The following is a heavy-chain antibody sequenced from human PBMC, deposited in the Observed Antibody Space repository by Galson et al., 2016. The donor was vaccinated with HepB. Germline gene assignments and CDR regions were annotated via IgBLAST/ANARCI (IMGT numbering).Heavy chain of an antibody. Sequence: PALVKPTQTLTLICTFSGFSLSTSGMCVSWVRQPPGKALEWLAHIDWDDDKYYSKSLETRRTVSKDTSKNQVVLTMTNMDPVDTATYYCARTEYSSTWHRAFDRWGQGTVVTVSS. V-gene: IGHV2-70*20. J-gene: IGHJ3*02. D-gene: IGHD2-2*01. CDR1: GFSLSTSGMC. CDR3: ARTEYSSTWHRAFDR. CDR2: IDWDDDK.